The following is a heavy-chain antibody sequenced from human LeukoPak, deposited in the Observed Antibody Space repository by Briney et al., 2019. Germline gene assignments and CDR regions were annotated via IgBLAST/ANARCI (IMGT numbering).Heavy chain of an antibody. D-gene: IGHD6-19*01. CDR3: AKSEQWLALWFDY. CDR2: ISYDGSNK. Sequence: GGSLRLSCAASGFTFSSYGMHWVRQAPGKGLEWVAVISYDGSNKYYADSVKGRFTISRDNSKNTLYLQMNSLRAEDTAVYYCAKSEQWLALWFDYWGQGTLVTVSS. V-gene: IGHV3-30*18. J-gene: IGHJ4*02. CDR1: GFTFSSYG.